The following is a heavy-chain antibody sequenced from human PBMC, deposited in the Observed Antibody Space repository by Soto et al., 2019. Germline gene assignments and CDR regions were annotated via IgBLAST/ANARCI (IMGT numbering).Heavy chain of an antibody. Sequence: SVKVSCKASGGTFSSDAISWVRQAPGQGLEWMGGIIPIFGTANYAQKFQGRVTITADKSTSTAYMELSSLRSEDTAVYYCARPTVVTHGAFDIWGQGTMVTVSS. V-gene: IGHV1-69*06. D-gene: IGHD4-17*01. CDR2: IIPIFGTA. J-gene: IGHJ3*02. CDR3: ARPTVVTHGAFDI. CDR1: GGTFSSDA.